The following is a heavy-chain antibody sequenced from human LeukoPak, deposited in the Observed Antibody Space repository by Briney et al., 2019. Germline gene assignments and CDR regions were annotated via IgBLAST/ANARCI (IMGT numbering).Heavy chain of an antibody. D-gene: IGHD4-17*01. CDR2: IYHSGNT. V-gene: IGHV4-38-2*02. Sequence: SETLSLTCTVSGYSISSGYYWGWIRQPPGRGLEWIGSIYHSGNTYYNPSLKSRVTISVDTSKNQFSLKLSSVTAADTAVYYCARAGYGDSDFDYWGQGTLVTVSS. J-gene: IGHJ4*02. CDR1: GYSISSGYY. CDR3: ARAGYGDSDFDY.